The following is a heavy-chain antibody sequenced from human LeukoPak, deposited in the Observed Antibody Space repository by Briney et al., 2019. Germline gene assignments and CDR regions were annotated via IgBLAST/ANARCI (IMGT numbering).Heavy chain of an antibody. CDR3: ARDGDCSGGSCYWNYYYYGMDV. CDR1: GFTFSSYS. J-gene: IGHJ6*02. CDR2: ISSSSSYI. V-gene: IGHV3-21*01. D-gene: IGHD2-15*01. Sequence: GGSLRLSCAASGFTFSSYSMNWVRQAPGKGLEWVSSISSSSSYIYYADSVKGRFTISRDNAKSSLYLQMNSLRAEDTAVYYCARDGDCSGGSCYWNYYYYGMDVWGQGTTVTVSS.